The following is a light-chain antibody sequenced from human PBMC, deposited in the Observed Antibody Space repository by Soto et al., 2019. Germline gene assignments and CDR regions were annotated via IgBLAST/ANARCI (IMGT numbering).Light chain of an antibody. Sequence: QSVLIQPPSVSGSPGQSVTISCTGTSSDVGSYDYVSWYQQHPDKAPKLIIYEVNERPSGVSSRFSGSKSGNTASLTVSGLQPDDEADYHCCSFAGSNPFPYVFGTGTKVTVL. CDR3: CSFAGSNPFPYV. CDR1: SSDVGSYDY. V-gene: IGLV2-23*02. CDR2: EVN. J-gene: IGLJ1*01.